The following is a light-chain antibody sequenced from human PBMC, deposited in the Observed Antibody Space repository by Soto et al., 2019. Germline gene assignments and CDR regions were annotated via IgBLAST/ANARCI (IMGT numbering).Light chain of an antibody. Sequence: DIQITQSPSYLSASVGCRVTIGCGASQSISSYLNWYQQKPGKAPKLLIYAASSLQSGVPSRFSGSGSGTDFPLTISSLQPEDFETYYCQQSYSTPWTFGQGTKVDIK. CDR3: QQSYSTPWT. J-gene: IGKJ1*01. CDR1: QSISSY. V-gene: IGKV1-39*01. CDR2: AAS.